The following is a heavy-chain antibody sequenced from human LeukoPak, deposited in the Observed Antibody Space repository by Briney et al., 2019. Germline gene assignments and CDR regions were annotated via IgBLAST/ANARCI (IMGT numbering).Heavy chain of an antibody. D-gene: IGHD5-12*01. V-gene: IGHV3-23*01. CDR2: ISGGSGIT. J-gene: IGHJ4*02. CDR3: AKDNGGYSGYVDTTDH. Sequence: PGGSLRLSCVDSRFSFSSAWMSWVRQAPGKGLEWVSAISGGSGITYYTDSVKGRFTISRDNSKNTLYLQMNSLRAEDTAVYYCAKDNGGYSGYVDTTDHWGQGTLVTVSS. CDR1: RFSFSSAW.